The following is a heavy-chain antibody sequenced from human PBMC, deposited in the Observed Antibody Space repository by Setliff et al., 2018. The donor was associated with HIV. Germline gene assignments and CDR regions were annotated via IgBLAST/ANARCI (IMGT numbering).Heavy chain of an antibody. CDR2: MKSKTDGGTA. V-gene: IGHV3-15*01. J-gene: IGHJ4*02. CDR1: GFTFSNAW. D-gene: IGHD6-13*01. CDR3: TTWQAGNDY. Sequence: LSLSCAASGFTFSNAWMSWVRQAPGKGLEWVGRMKSKTDGGTADYAAPVKGRFTISRDDSKSTVYLQMNSLKTEDTAVYYCTTWQAGNDYWGQGTLVTVSS.